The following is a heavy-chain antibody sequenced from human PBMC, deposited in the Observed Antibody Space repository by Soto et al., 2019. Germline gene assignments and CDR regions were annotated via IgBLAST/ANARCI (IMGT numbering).Heavy chain of an antibody. Sequence: GGSLRLSCAASGFTVSSNYMSWVRQAPGKGLEWVSVIYSGGSTYYADSVKGRFTISRDNSKNTLYLQMNSLRAEDTAVYYCAREAPAMVRGVTEADYWGQGTLVTVSS. D-gene: IGHD3-10*01. V-gene: IGHV3-66*01. CDR1: GFTVSSNY. J-gene: IGHJ4*02. CDR3: AREAPAMVRGVTEADY. CDR2: IYSGGST.